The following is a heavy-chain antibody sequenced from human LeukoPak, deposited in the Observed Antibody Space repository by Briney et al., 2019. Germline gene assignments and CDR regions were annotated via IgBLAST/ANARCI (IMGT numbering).Heavy chain of an antibody. CDR2: INHSGST. D-gene: IGHD4-4*01. V-gene: IGHV4-34*01. Sequence: SETLSLTCAVYGGSFSGYYWSWIRQPPGKGLEWIGEINHSGSTNYNPSLKSRVTISVDTSKNQFSLKLSSVTAADTAVYYCASTPPKGNPLYWGQGTLVTVSS. J-gene: IGHJ4*02. CDR3: ASTPPKGNPLY. CDR1: GGSFSGYY.